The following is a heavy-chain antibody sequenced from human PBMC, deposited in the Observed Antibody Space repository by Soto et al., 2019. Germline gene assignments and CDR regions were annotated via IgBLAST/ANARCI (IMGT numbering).Heavy chain of an antibody. CDR1: GGSISSDY. CDR3: VRGNSGWSPYRRRWLHFYYMDV. D-gene: IGHD6-19*01. V-gene: IGHV4-59*08. CDR2: ISDSGNT. J-gene: IGHJ6*03. Sequence: SETLPVTCTVSGGSISSDYWTWIRQPPGKGLEWLGYISDSGNTNYNPSLKSRVAMSIDTSKRQLSLNLWSLTAADTAVYYCVRGNSGWSPYRRRWLHFYYMDVWGTRTTVTVS.